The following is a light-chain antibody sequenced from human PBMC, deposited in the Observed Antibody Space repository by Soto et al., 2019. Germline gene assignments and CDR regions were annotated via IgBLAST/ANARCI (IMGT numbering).Light chain of an antibody. CDR2: EGS. CDR1: SSDVGSYNL. CDR3: CSYAGSSTSV. J-gene: IGLJ2*01. V-gene: IGLV2-23*01. Sequence: QSVLTQPASVSGSPGQSITISCTGTSSDVGSYNLVSWYQQHPGKAPKLMIYEGSKRPSGVSNRFSGSKSGNTASLTISGLQAEDEADYYCCSYAGSSTSVFGGGTKATVL.